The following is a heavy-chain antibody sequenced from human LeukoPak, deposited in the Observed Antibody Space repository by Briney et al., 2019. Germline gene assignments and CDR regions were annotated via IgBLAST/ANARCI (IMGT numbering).Heavy chain of an antibody. CDR2: IYTSGST. V-gene: IGHV4-4*07. D-gene: IGHD3-22*01. Sequence: SETLSLTCTVFGGSISSYYWSWIRQPAGKGLEWIGRIYTSGSTNYNPSLKSRVTMSVDTSKNQFSLKLSSVTAADTAVYYCARDAYYYDSSGSTRYFQHWGQGTLVTVSS. J-gene: IGHJ1*01. CDR1: GGSISSYY. CDR3: ARDAYYYDSSGSTRYFQH.